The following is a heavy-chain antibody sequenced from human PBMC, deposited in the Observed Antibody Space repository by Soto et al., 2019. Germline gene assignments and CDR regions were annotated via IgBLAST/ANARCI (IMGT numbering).Heavy chain of an antibody. J-gene: IGHJ6*02. Sequence: SETLSLTCAVYGGSFSGYYWSWIRQPPGKGLEWIGEINHSGSTNYNPSLKSRVTISVDTSKNQFSLKLSSVTAADTAVYYCARTAPPYYGMDVWGQGTTVTVSS. CDR3: ARTAPPYYGMDV. V-gene: IGHV4-34*01. CDR1: GGSFSGYY. CDR2: INHSGST. D-gene: IGHD6-6*01.